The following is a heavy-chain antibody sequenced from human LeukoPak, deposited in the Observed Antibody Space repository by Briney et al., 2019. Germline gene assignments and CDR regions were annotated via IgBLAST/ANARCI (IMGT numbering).Heavy chain of an antibody. CDR1: GFTFSSYE. D-gene: IGHD3-22*01. CDR3: ARGYYDSSGYYYVAQAPFDY. V-gene: IGHV3-48*03. J-gene: IGHJ4*02. Sequence: GGSLRLSCAASGFTFSSYEMNWVRQAPGKGLEWVSYISSSGSTIYYADSVKGRFTISRDNAKNSLYLQMNSLRAEDTALYHCARGYYDSSGYYYVAQAPFDYWGQGTLVTVSS. CDR2: ISSSGSTI.